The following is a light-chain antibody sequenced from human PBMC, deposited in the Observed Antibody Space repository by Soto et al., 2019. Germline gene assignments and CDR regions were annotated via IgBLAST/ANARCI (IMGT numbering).Light chain of an antibody. CDR1: RSNIGSNT. Sequence: QSVLTQPPSASGTPGQRVTISCSGSRSNIGSNTVNWYQQHPGKAPKLMIYEVNNRPSGVSDRFSGSKSGNTASLTISGLQAEDEAEYWCSSYTVSFTVLFGRGTKVTVL. V-gene: IGLV2-14*01. CDR3: SSYTVSFTVL. J-gene: IGLJ3*02. CDR2: EVN.